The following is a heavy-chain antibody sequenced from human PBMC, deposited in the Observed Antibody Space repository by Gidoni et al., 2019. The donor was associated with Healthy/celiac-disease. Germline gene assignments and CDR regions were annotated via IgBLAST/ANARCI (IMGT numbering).Heavy chain of an antibody. CDR1: GGSISSYY. D-gene: IGHD3-10*01. J-gene: IGHJ4*02. CDR3: ARARDITMVRGVTRYYFDY. Sequence: QVQLQESGPGLVQPSETLSLTCTVAGGSISSYYWSWIRQPPGKGLEWIGYIYYSGSTNYNPSLKSRVTISVDTSKNQFSLKLSSVTAADTAVYYCARARDITMVRGVTRYYFDYWGQGTLVTVSS. CDR2: IYYSGST. V-gene: IGHV4-59*01.